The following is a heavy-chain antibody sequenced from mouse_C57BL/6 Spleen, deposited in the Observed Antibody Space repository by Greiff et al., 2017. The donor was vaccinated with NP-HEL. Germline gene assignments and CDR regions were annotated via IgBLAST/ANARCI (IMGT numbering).Heavy chain of an antibody. CDR1: GYTFTSYW. CDR3: ARLDGYLSPFDY. CDR2: IDPSDSET. J-gene: IGHJ2*01. D-gene: IGHD2-3*01. Sequence: VQLQQPGAELVRPGSSVKLSCKASGYTFTSYWMHWVKQRPIQGLEWIGNIDPSDSETHYNQKFKDKATLTVDKSSSTAYMQLSSLTSEDSAVYYCARLDGYLSPFDYWGQGTTLTVSS. V-gene: IGHV1-52*01.